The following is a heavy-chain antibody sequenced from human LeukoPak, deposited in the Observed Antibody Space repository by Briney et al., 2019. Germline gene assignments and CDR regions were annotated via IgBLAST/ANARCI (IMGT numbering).Heavy chain of an antibody. V-gene: IGHV3-23*01. CDR2: ISGSGGST. J-gene: IGHJ6*02. CDR1: GFTFSSYA. Sequence: PGGSLRLSCAASGFTFSSYAMSWVRQAPGKGLEWVSAISGSGGSTYYADSVKGRFTISRDNSKNTLYLQMNSLRAEDTAVYYCAKDGICGGDCYSHYYYGMDVWGQGTTVTVSS. D-gene: IGHD2-21*02. CDR3: AKDGICGGDCYSHYYYGMDV.